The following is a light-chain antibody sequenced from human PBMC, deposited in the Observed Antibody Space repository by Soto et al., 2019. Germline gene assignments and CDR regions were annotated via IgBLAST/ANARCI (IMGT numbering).Light chain of an antibody. Sequence: DIQMTQSPSTLSASVGDRVSITCRASQSLGIWLAWHQQKPGKAPKLLIYDASTLKSGVPARFSGSGSGTEFTLTISSLEPEDFAVYFCQQRSKWPPITFGQGTRLEIK. J-gene: IGKJ5*01. CDR3: QQRSKWPPIT. CDR1: QSLGIW. CDR2: DAS. V-gene: IGKV1-5*01.